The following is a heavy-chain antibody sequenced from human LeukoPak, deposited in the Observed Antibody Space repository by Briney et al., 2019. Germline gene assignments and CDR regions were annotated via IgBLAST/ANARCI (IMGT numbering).Heavy chain of an antibody. J-gene: IGHJ4*02. V-gene: IGHV1-46*01. CDR2: INPAGGST. CDR1: GYTFTNYY. CDR3: ARGRGVHDSHTYDYFDY. D-gene: IGHD3-22*01. Sequence: ASVKVSCKASGYTFTNYYMHWVRQAPGQGLEWMGIINPAGGSTTYAQKFQGSRLTLTRDTSTSTVYMELSSLRSEDTAVYYCARGRGVHDSHTYDYFDYWGQGSLVTVSS.